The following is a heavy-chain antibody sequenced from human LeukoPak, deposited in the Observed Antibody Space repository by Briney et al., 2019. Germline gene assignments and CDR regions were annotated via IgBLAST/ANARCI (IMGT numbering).Heavy chain of an antibody. Sequence: PGGSLRLSCAASGFTFTNYGMTWVRQAPGKGLEWVSAISGSGGSTYYADSVKGRFTISRDNSKNTLYLQMNSLRAEDTAVYYCAKGGVDTAMVTVYYYYGMDVWGQGTTVTVSS. D-gene: IGHD5-18*01. CDR1: GFTFTNYG. J-gene: IGHJ6*02. V-gene: IGHV3-23*01. CDR3: AKGGVDTAMVTVYYYYGMDV. CDR2: ISGSGGST.